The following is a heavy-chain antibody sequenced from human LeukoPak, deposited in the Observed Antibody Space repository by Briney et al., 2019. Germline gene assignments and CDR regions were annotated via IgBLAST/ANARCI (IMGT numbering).Heavy chain of an antibody. V-gene: IGHV3-23*01. D-gene: IGHD5-24*01. J-gene: IGHJ4*02. CDR3: ARTTDGYNGTPVY. Sequence: PGGSLRLSCVVSGITLSNYGMSWVRQAPGKGLEWVAGISGSGGSTNYADSVKGRFTISRDNPKNTLYLQMKSLRAEDTAVYFCARTTDGYNGTPVYWGQGILVTVSS. CDR1: GITLSNYG. CDR2: ISGSGGST.